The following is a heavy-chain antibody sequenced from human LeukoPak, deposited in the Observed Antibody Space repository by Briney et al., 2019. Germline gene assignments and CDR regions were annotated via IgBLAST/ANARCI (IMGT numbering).Heavy chain of an antibody. Sequence: PSETLSLTCTVSGGSINSFYWSWLRQPSGKGLEWIAYIYYSGSTNYNPSLKSRVTISVDTSKNQFSLNLSSVTAADTAVYYCTRVRALSYYDSSGDLYYFDYWGQGTLVTVSS. CDR3: TRVRALSYYDSSGDLYYFDY. CDR1: GGSINSFY. CDR2: IYYSGST. D-gene: IGHD3-22*01. V-gene: IGHV4-59*01. J-gene: IGHJ4*02.